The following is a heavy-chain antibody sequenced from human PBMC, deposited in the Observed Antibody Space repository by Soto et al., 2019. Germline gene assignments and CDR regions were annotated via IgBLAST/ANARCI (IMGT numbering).Heavy chain of an antibody. Sequence: PGGSLRLSCAASGFTFSSYGMHWVRQAPCKGLEWVAVIWYDGSNKYYVDSVKGRFTISRDNSKNTLYLQMNSLRAEDTAVYYCARDPQRANYYDSSGYYLGDYWGQGTLVTVSS. J-gene: IGHJ4*02. D-gene: IGHD3-22*01. CDR3: ARDPQRANYYDSSGYYLGDY. CDR1: GFTFSSYG. CDR2: IWYDGSNK. V-gene: IGHV3-33*01.